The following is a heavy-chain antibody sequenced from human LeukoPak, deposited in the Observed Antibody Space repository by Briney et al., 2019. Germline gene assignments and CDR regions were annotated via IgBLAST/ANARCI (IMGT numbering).Heavy chain of an antibody. CDR1: GFTFSDYS. D-gene: IGHD2-2*03. V-gene: IGHV3-21*01. J-gene: IGHJ3*01. CDR2: ISSSSSYI. Sequence: GGSLRLSCAASGFTFSDYSMNWVRQAPGKGLEWVSSISSSSSYIYYVDSVKGRFTISRDNARNSLYLQMNSLRAEDTAVYYCARDYAKLGYCSGTSCPDAFDFWGQGTMVTVSS. CDR3: ARDYAKLGYCSGTSCPDAFDF.